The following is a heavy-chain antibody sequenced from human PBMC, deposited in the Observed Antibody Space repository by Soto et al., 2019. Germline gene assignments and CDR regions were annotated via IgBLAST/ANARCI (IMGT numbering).Heavy chain of an antibody. J-gene: IGHJ4*02. Sequence: QVQLVQSGAEVKKPGASVKVSCKASGYTFTSYAISWVRQAPGQGLEWMGWISAYNGNTNYAQKVQGGVTXXTXTXXSTAYMELRSLRSDDTAVYYCARGWFGEFVDYFDYWGQGTLVTVSS. CDR2: ISAYNGNT. V-gene: IGHV1-18*01. D-gene: IGHD3-10*01. CDR3: ARGWFGEFVDYFDY. CDR1: GYTFTSYA.